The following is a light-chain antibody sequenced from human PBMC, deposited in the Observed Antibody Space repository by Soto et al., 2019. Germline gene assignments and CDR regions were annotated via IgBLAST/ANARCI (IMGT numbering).Light chain of an antibody. CDR1: QSVSRY. CDR3: QQRSNWPST. V-gene: IGKV3-11*01. Sequence: EIVLTQSPATLSLSPGERATLSCRASQSVSRYLAWYQQKPGQAPRLLIYDASNRATGIPARFSGSGSGTYFTLTITSLEPEDFAVYYCQQRSNWPSTFGGGTKVEI. J-gene: IGKJ4*01. CDR2: DAS.